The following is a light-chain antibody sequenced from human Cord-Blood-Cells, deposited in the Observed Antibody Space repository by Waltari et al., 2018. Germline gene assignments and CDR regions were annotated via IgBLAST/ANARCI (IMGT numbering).Light chain of an antibody. CDR1: QSVSSY. V-gene: IGKV3-11*01. J-gene: IGKJ1*01. CDR3: QQRSNWWT. CDR2: DAS. Sequence: VLTQSPATLSLSPGERATLSCRASQSVSSYLAWYQQKPGQAPRLLIYDASNRATGIPARFSGSGSGTDFTLTISSLEPEDFAVYYCQQRSNWWTFGQGTKVEIK.